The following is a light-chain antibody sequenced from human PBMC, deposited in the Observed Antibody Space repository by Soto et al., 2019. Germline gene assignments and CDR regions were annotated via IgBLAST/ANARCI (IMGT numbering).Light chain of an antibody. CDR3: FSYTSSGTYV. V-gene: IGLV2-14*01. CDR2: EVS. CDR1: SSDVGNYKY. Sequence: QSVLPQPASVSGSPGQSITISCTGTSSDVGNYKYVSWYQQHPGKAPKLMIYEVSNRPSGVSNRFSGSKSGNTASLTISGLQAEDETDYYCFSYTSSGTYVFGTGTKGTAL. J-gene: IGLJ1*01.